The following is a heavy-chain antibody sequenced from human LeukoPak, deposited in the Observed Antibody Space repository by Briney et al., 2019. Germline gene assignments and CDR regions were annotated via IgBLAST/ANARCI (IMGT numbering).Heavy chain of an antibody. CDR2: IKSKTDGGTT. CDR3: TTDRGSLDTFDI. CDR1: GFTFSDAW. J-gene: IGHJ3*02. V-gene: IGHV3-15*01. D-gene: IGHD1-26*01. Sequence: GGSLRLSCAASGFTFSDAWMSWVRQAPGKGLEWVGHIKSKTDGGTTDYAAPVKGRFPISRDDSKNTLYLQMNSLKTEDTAVYYCTTDRGSLDTFDIWGQGTMVTVSS.